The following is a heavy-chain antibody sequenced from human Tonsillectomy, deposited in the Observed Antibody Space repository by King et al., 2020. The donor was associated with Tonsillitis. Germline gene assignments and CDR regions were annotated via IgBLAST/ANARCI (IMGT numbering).Heavy chain of an antibody. D-gene: IGHD2/OR15-2a*01. V-gene: IGHV4-34*01. J-gene: IGHJ4*02. CDR1: GGSFSGYY. CDR3: ARGLYCNSGYHLDY. Sequence: VQLQQWGTRLLKPSETLSLTCAVYGGSFSGYYWTWIRQPPGKGLEWIGEINHSGSTNYNPSLKSRVTISVDTSKNQFSLKLSSVTAADTAVYYCARGLYCNSGYHLDYWGQGTLVTVSS. CDR2: INHSGST.